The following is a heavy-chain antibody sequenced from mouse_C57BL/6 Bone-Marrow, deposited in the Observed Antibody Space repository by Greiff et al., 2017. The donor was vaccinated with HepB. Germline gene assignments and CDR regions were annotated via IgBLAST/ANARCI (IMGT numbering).Heavy chain of an antibody. Sequence: VQLQQSGPELVKPGASVKISCKASGYAFSSSWMNWVKQRPGKGLEWIGRIYPGDGDTNYNGKFKGKATLTADKSSSTAYMQLSSLTSEDSAVYFSARGTTVVATVDYWGQGTTLTVSS. CDR3: ARGTTVVATVDY. CDR1: GYAFSSSW. V-gene: IGHV1-82*01. J-gene: IGHJ2*01. D-gene: IGHD1-1*01. CDR2: IYPGDGDT.